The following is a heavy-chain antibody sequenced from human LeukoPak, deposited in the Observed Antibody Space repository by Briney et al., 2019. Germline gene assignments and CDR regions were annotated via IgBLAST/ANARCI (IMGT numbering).Heavy chain of an antibody. J-gene: IGHJ6*03. Sequence: SVKVSCKASGGTFISYAISWVRQAPGQGLEWMGGIIPIFGTANYAQKFQGRVTITTDESTSTAYMELSSLRSEDTAVYYCARVVTPRDYDFYYMDVWGKGTTVTVSS. V-gene: IGHV1-69*05. CDR1: GGTFISYA. D-gene: IGHD3-3*01. CDR2: IIPIFGTA. CDR3: ARVVTPRDYDFYYMDV.